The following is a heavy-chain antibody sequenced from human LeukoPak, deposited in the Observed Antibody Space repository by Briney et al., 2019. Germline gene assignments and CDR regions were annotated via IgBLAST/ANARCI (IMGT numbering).Heavy chain of an antibody. CDR1: DGSFSGYY. CDR3: ARTGRAYDYVWGSYRYSDY. Sequence: PSETLSLTCAVYDGSFSGYYWGWIRQPPGKGLEWIGEINHSGSTNYNPSLKSRVTISVDTSKNQFSLKLSSVTAADTAVYYCARTGRAYDYVWGSYRYSDYWGQGTLVTVSS. V-gene: IGHV4-34*01. J-gene: IGHJ4*02. D-gene: IGHD3-16*02. CDR2: INHSGST.